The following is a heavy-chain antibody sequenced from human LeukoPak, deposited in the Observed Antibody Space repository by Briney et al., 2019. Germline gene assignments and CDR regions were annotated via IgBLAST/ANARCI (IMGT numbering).Heavy chain of an antibody. J-gene: IGHJ4*02. CDR3: ARGRYFDY. Sequence: PGGSQRLSCAASAFTFSSYAMHWVRQAPGKGLEWVAVISYDGRNKYYADSVKGRFTISRDNSKNTLYLQMNSLRAEDTAVYYCARGRYFDYWGQGTLVTVSS. CDR1: AFTFSSYA. V-gene: IGHV3-30*08. CDR2: ISYDGRNK.